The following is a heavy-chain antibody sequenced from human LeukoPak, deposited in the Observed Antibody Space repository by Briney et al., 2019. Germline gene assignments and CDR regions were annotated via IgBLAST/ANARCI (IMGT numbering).Heavy chain of an antibody. D-gene: IGHD1-14*01. Sequence: GSLRPSCATSGFTLSSHGMPWVRQAPGKGLEWVAVISYDGSNKYYADSVKGRFTISRDNSKNTLYLQMNSLRAEDTAVYYCAKDFTDRSDYWGQGTLVTVSS. CDR2: ISYDGSNK. J-gene: IGHJ4*02. CDR1: GFTLSSHG. CDR3: AKDFTDRSDY. V-gene: IGHV3-30*18.